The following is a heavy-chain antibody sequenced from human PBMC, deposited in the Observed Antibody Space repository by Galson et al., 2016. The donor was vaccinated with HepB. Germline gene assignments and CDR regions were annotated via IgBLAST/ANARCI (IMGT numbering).Heavy chain of an antibody. V-gene: IGHV4-31*03. J-gene: IGHJ3*02. CDR1: GGSISNGDYY. Sequence: QVQLQESGPGLVKPSQTLSLTCTVPGGSISNGDYYWSWIRQPPGKGLEWIGYFSGAPYHDPAPRCRLTISLDTSKNQFSLDLTSVTAADTAVYYCATGSPPLGIVSTSVFDIWGRGTGVTVSS. CDR2: FSGAP. CDR3: ATGSPPLGIVSTSVFDI. D-gene: IGHD5/OR15-5a*01.